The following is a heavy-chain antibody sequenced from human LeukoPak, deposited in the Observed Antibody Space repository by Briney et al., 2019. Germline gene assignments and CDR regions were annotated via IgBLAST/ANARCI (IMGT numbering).Heavy chain of an antibody. D-gene: IGHD6-13*01. V-gene: IGHV1-69*04. CDR1: GVTFSSYA. Sequence: PVASLKVSCKASGVTFSSYAISWVRQAPGQGLEWMARIIAILGIANYAQKFQGRVTITADKSTSTPYMELSSLRSEDTAVYYCAREGELAFSLSSSWYYFDYWGQGTLVTVSS. J-gene: IGHJ4*02. CDR2: IIAILGIA. CDR3: AREGELAFSLSSSWYYFDY.